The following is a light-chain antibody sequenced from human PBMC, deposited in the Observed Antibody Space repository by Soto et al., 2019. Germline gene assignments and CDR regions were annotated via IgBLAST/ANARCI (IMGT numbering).Light chain of an antibody. CDR2: DAS. J-gene: IGKJ5*01. CDR3: QQYITYST. V-gene: IGKV1-5*01. Sequence: DIQMTQSPSTLSASDGDRVTITCRASQSLRGWLAWYQQRPGKAPKALIYDASTLASGVPSRFNGSGSGTEFTLTISSLQPDDFATYYCQQYITYSTFGQGTRLEIK. CDR1: QSLRGW.